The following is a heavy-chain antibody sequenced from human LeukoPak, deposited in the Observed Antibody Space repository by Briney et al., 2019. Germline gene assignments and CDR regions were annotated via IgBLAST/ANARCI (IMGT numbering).Heavy chain of an antibody. Sequence: VASVKVSCKASGYTFTGYYMHWVRQAPGQGLEWMGRINPNSGGTNYAQKFQGRVTMTRDTSISTAYMELSRLRSDDTAVYYCARDLDYDFWSGYYSDPPSYYYGMDVWGQGTTVTVSS. V-gene: IGHV1-2*06. CDR3: ARDLDYDFWSGYYSDPPSYYYGMDV. CDR1: GYTFTGYY. J-gene: IGHJ6*02. D-gene: IGHD3-3*01. CDR2: INPNSGGT.